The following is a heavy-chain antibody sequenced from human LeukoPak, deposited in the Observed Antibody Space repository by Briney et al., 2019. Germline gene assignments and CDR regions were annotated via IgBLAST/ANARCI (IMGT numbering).Heavy chain of an antibody. CDR2: IYHSGST. CDR1: GGSISSGGYY. CDR3: ARDGGVKPYFDY. J-gene: IGHJ4*02. V-gene: IGHV4-30-2*01. Sequence: PSQTLSLTCAVSGGSISSGGYYWSWIRQPPGKGLEWIGYIYHSGSTYYNPSLKSRVTTSVDTSRNQFSLSLRSVTAADTAVYYCARDGGVKPYFDYWGQGTLVTVSS. D-gene: IGHD3-16*01.